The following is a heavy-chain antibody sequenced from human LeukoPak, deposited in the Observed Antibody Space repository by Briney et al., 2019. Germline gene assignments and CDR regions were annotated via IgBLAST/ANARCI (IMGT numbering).Heavy chain of an antibody. Sequence: PSETLSLTCAVYGGFFSGYYWSWIRQPPGKGLEWIGEINHSGSTNYNPSLKSRVTISVDTSKNQFSLKLSSVTAADTAVYYCARGGSPADYYDSSGYQLTHGFDYWGQGTLVTVSS. CDR2: INHSGST. CDR3: ARGGSPADYYDSSGYQLTHGFDY. V-gene: IGHV4-34*01. J-gene: IGHJ4*02. D-gene: IGHD3-22*01. CDR1: GGFFSGYY.